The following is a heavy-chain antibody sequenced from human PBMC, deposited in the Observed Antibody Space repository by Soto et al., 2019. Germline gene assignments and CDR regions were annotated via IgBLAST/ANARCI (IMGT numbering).Heavy chain of an antibody. V-gene: IGHV3-21*01. CDR2: ISSSSSYI. D-gene: IGHD4-4*01. J-gene: IGHJ4*02. Sequence: GGSLRLSCAASGFTFGSYSMNWVRQAPGKGLEWVSSISSSSSYIYYADSVKGRFTISRDNAKNSLYLQMNSLRAEATAVYYCATHTSTTRLSQGYWGQGTLVTVSS. CDR3: ATHTSTTRLSQGY. CDR1: GFTFGSYS.